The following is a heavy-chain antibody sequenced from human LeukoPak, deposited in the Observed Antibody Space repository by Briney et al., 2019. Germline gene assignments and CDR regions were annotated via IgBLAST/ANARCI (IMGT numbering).Heavy chain of an antibody. J-gene: IGHJ6*02. D-gene: IGHD4-23*01. Sequence: PSETLSHSSTVSGGSISSYYCSWIRQPPGKGLEWIGYIYYIGSTNYNPSLKSRVTISVDTSNNQFSLKLSSVTAADAAVYYCARVGNYGGLAGWYCYYGMDVWGQRTTVTVSS. CDR2: IYYIGST. CDR3: ARVGNYGGLAGWYCYYGMDV. V-gene: IGHV4-59*01. CDR1: GGSISSYY.